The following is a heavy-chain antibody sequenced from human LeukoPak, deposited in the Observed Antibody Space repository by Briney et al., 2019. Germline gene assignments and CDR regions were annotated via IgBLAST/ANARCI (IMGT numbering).Heavy chain of an antibody. Sequence: GGSLRLSCAASGFTFSSYWMSWVRQAPGKGLEWVANIKQDGSEKYCVDSVKGRFTISRDNAKNSLYLQMNSLRAEDTAVYYCARDRWELNYYYYGMDVWGQGTTVTVSS. D-gene: IGHD1-26*01. J-gene: IGHJ6*02. CDR3: ARDRWELNYYYYGMDV. V-gene: IGHV3-7*01. CDR2: IKQDGSEK. CDR1: GFTFSSYW.